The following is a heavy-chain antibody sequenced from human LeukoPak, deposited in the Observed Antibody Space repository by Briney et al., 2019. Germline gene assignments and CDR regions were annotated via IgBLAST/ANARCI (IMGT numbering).Heavy chain of an antibody. CDR2: IRGKAYGATT. J-gene: IGHJ4*02. CDR3: AKDSAAPITITMVRGRWYFDY. D-gene: IGHD3-10*01. CDR1: GFTFGGYS. V-gene: IGHV3-49*04. Sequence: GGSLRLSCSTSGFTFGGYSMSWVRQAPGKGLEWVGFIRGKAYGATTEYAASVKGRFTISRDNSKNTLYLQMNSLRAEDTAVYYCAKDSAAPITITMVRGRWYFDYWGQGTLVTVSS.